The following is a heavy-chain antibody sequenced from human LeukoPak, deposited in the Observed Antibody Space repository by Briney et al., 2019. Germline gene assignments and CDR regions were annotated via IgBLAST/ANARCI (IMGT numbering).Heavy chain of an antibody. J-gene: IGHJ6*02. CDR2: IYYSGST. CDR1: GGSISSSSYY. D-gene: IGHD6-13*01. V-gene: IGHV4-61*01. Sequence: SETLSLTCTVSGGSISSSSYYWSWIRQPPGKGLEWIGYIYYSGSTNYNPSLKSRVTISVDTSKNQFSLKLSSVTAADTAVYYCARDGNWGIADNYYYYGMDVWGQGTTVTVSS. CDR3: ARDGNWGIADNYYYYGMDV.